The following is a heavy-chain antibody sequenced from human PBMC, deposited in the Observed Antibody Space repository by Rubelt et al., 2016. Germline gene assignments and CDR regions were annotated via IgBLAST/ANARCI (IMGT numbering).Heavy chain of an antibody. CDR2: ISYDGSNK. Sequence: EYGGGVVQPGRSLRLSCAASGFTFRSYAMHWVRQAPGKGLEWLAVISYDGSNKYYADSVKVRFTISRDNSQNTLYLQMNSLGAGDTAVYYCARVDSGYSGGVGTDCWGQGTLVTVST. CDR3: ARVDSGYSGGVGTDC. J-gene: IGHJ4*02. CDR1: GFTFRSYA. V-gene: IGHV3-30*04. D-gene: IGHD5-12*01.